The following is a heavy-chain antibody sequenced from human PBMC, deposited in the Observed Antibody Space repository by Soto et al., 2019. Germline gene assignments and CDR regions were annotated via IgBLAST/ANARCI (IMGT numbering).Heavy chain of an antibody. V-gene: IGHV3-30-3*01. Sequence: QVQLVESGGGVVQPGRSLRLSCAASGFTFSSYAMHWVRRAPGKGLEGMAVMSYDGSNKYYADSVKGRFTISRDNSKNTLYLQMNSLRPDDTALYYCARDGGAYWGQGTLVIVSS. D-gene: IGHD3-16*01. CDR3: ARDGGAY. J-gene: IGHJ4*02. CDR2: MSYDGSNK. CDR1: GFTFSSYA.